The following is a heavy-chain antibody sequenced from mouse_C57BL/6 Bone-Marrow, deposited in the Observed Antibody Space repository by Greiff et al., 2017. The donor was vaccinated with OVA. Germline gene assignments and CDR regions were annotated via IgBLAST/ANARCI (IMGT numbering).Heavy chain of an antibody. V-gene: IGHV14-2*01. CDR1: GFNIKDYY. D-gene: IGHD2-3*01. CDR3: ARFDGYYVYAWFAY. J-gene: IGHJ3*01. Sequence: EVKLQESGAELVKPGASVKLSCTASGFNIKDYYMHWVKQRTEQGLEWIGRIDPEDGETKYAPKFQGKATITADTSSNTAYLQLSSLTSEDTAVYYCARFDGYYVYAWFAYWGQGTLVTVSA. CDR2: IDPEDGET.